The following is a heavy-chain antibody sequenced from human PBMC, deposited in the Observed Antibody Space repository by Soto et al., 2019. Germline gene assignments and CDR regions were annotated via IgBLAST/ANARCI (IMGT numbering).Heavy chain of an antibody. Sequence: PGESLKISCKGSGYSFTNYWIGWVRQMPGKGLEWMGIIYPGDSDTRYSPSFQGQVTISADKSISTAYLQWSSLKASDTAMYYCARRTRYCSAGICPVVDFWGQGTLVTVSS. J-gene: IGHJ4*02. CDR2: IYPGDSDT. D-gene: IGHD2-15*01. CDR3: ARRTRYCSAGICPVVDF. V-gene: IGHV5-51*01. CDR1: GYSFTNYW.